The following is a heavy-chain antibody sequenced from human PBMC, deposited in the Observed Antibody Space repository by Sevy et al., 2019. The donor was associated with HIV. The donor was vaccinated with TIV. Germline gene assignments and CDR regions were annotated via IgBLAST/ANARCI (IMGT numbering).Heavy chain of an antibody. J-gene: IGHJ4*02. Sequence: GGSLRLSCAASGFTFSSYAMIWVRQAPGKGLEWVSAISGSGGSTYYADSVKGRFTISRDNSKNTLYLQMNSLRAEDTAVYYCAKSPYGSGTVIDYWGQGTLVTVSS. V-gene: IGHV3-23*01. CDR2: ISGSGGST. D-gene: IGHD3-10*01. CDR3: AKSPYGSGTVIDY. CDR1: GFTFSSYA.